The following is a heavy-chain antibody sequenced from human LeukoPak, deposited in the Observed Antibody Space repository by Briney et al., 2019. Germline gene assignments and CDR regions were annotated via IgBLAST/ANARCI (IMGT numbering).Heavy chain of an antibody. CDR3: ARDPSSGYIDY. CDR2: ISSSSSYI. CDR1: GFTFSSYS. J-gene: IGHJ4*02. Sequence: PGGSLRLSCAASGFTFSSYSMNWVRQAPGKGLEWVSSISSSSSYINYADSVKGRFTISRDNAKNSLYLQMNSLRAEDTAVYYCARDPSSGYIDYWGQGTLVTVSS. V-gene: IGHV3-21*01. D-gene: IGHD3-22*01.